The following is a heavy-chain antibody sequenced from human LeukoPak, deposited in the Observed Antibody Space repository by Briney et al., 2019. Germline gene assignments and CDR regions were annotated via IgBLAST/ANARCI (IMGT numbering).Heavy chain of an antibody. CDR3: ARDCSGGSCYSLGFSIDI. J-gene: IGHJ3*02. CDR1: GFTFSSYW. Sequence: AGGSLRLSCAASGFTFSSYWMSWVRQAPGKGLEWVANIKQDGSEKYYVDSVKGRFTISRDNAKNSLYLQMNSLRAGDTAVYYCARDCSGGSCYSLGFSIDIWGQGTMVTVSS. D-gene: IGHD2-15*01. CDR2: IKQDGSEK. V-gene: IGHV3-7*01.